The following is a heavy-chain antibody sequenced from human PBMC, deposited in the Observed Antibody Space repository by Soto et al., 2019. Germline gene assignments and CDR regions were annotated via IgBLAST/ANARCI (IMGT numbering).Heavy chain of an antibody. J-gene: IGHJ4*02. CDR3: ARAYSGNYPLDY. D-gene: IGHD1-26*01. CDR2: FYHSGIT. V-gene: IGHV4-39*07. Sequence: PSETLSLTCTVSGGSISSSSFHWGWIRQPPGKGLEWIVSFYHSGITYYNPSLKSRVTISVDTSKTQFSLKLSSVTAADTAVYYCARAYSGNYPLDYWGQGTLVTVSS. CDR1: GGSISSSSFH.